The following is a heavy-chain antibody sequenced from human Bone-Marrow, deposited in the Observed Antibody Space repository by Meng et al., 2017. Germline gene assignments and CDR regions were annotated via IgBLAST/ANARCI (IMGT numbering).Heavy chain of an antibody. J-gene: IGHJ4*02. Sequence: QVQLVQSGSDLKKPGASVKVSCKASGYTFTSYGVDWVRQAPGQGLEWMGWINTNIGNPTYAQGFTGRFVFSLDTSVSTAYLQISNLKAEDTAVYYCARTLASSNANWGPGTLVTVSS. CDR2: INTNIGNP. CDR3: ARTLASSNAN. CDR1: GYTFTSYG. V-gene: IGHV7-4-1*02. D-gene: IGHD6-6*01.